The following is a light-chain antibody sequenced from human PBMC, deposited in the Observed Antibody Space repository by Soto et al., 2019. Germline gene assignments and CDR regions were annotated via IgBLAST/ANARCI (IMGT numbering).Light chain of an antibody. Sequence: EIVLTQSPGTLSLSPGERATLSCRASQSISSSFLAWYQQKPGQAPRLLIYGASSRATGIPDRFSGSGSGTDFTLTMSRLEPEDFAVYYCHQYDSSPWTFGQGTKVEIK. CDR1: QSISSSF. CDR3: HQYDSSPWT. V-gene: IGKV3-20*01. CDR2: GAS. J-gene: IGKJ1*01.